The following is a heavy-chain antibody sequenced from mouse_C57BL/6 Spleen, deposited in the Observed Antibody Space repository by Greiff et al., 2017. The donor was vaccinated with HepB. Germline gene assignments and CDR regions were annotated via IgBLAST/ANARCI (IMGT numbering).Heavy chain of an antibody. Sequence: DVMLVESGGGLVKPGGSLKLSCAASGFTFSSYTMSWVRQTPEKRLEWVATISGGGGNTYYPDSVKGRFTISRDNAKNTLYLQMSSLRSEDTAFYYCEKHEGYYEYGYFDVWGKGTTVTVSS. D-gene: IGHD2-4*01. J-gene: IGHJ1*03. CDR2: ISGGGGNT. V-gene: IGHV5-9*01. CDR3: EKHEGYYEYGYFDV. CDR1: GFTFSSYT.